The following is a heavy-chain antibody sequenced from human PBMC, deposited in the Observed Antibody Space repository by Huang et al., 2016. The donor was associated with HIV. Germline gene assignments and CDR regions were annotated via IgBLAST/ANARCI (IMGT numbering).Heavy chain of an antibody. J-gene: IGHJ4*02. Sequence: QVQLVQSGAEVKTPGSSVKVSCKASGGTFSKYAISWVRQAPGQGLEWMGGIIPMFGTPNYARKFRGRVTITADDSTSTTYVEVSSLRSEDTALYYCARGQLGSYGDYDVLYWGQGTLVTVSS. CDR2: IIPMFGTP. D-gene: IGHD4-17*01. CDR1: GGTFSKYA. V-gene: IGHV1-69*13. CDR3: ARGQLGSYGDYDVLY.